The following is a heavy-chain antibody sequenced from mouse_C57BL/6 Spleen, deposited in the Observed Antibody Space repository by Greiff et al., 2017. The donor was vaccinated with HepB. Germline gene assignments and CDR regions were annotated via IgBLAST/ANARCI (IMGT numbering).Heavy chain of an antibody. CDR1: GYTFTSYW. Sequence: VQLQQPGAELVRPGSSVKLSCKASGYTFTSYWMHWVKQRPIQGLEWIGNIDPSDSETHYNQKFKDKATLTVDKSSSTAYMQLSSLTSEDSAVYYCARGSNYGGAMDYWGQGTSVTVSS. CDR3: ARGSNYGGAMDY. CDR2: IDPSDSET. V-gene: IGHV1-52*01. D-gene: IGHD2-5*01. J-gene: IGHJ4*01.